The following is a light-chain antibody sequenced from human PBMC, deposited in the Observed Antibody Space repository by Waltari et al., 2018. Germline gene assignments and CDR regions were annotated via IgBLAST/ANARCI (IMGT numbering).Light chain of an antibody. Sequence: EIVMTQSPANLSVSPGERATLSCRASQSISSNLAWYQQKPGQAPRLLIYGASTRTTGIPARFSGSGSGTEFTLTISSLQSEDVAVYYCQQYNNWPPSITFGQGTRLEIK. CDR1: QSISSN. J-gene: IGKJ5*01. CDR3: QQYNNWPPSIT. V-gene: IGKV3-15*01. CDR2: GAS.